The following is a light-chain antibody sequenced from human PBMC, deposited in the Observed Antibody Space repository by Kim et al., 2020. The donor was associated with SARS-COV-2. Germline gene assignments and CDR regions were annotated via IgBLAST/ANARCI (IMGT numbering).Light chain of an antibody. CDR1: SSDVGSYNH. V-gene: IGLV2-11*01. J-gene: IGLJ3*02. Sequence: QSALTQPRSVSGSPGQSVTISCTGTSSDVGSYNHVSWYQQHPGTAPKLMIYDVSKRPSGVPESFSGSKSGNTASLTISGLQAEDEADYYRCSSAGGYTWVFGGGTGLTVL. CDR3: CSSAGGYTWV. CDR2: DVS.